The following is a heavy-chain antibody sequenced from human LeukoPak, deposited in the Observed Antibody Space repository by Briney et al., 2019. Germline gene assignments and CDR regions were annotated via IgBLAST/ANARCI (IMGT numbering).Heavy chain of an antibody. CDR1: GGSINSSTFY. CDR3: ARRSDSGSDDGEDYFDY. J-gene: IGHJ4*02. D-gene: IGHD1-26*01. V-gene: IGHV4-39*01. Sequence: PSETLSLACTVSGGSINSSTFYWGWIRQPPGKGLEWIGSIYYDGSTYYNPSLKSRVTISVDTSKSQFSLKLTSVTAADTAVYFCARRSDSGSDDGEDYFDYWGQGTLVTVSS. CDR2: IYYDGST.